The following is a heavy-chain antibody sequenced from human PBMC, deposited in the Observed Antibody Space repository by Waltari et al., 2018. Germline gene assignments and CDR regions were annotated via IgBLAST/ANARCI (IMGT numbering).Heavy chain of an antibody. Sequence: QVQLQESGPGLVKPSQTLSLTCTVSGGSISSGSYYWSWIRQPAGKGLEWIGRIYTSGSTNYNPSLKSRVTISVDTSKNQFSLKLSSVTAADTAVYYCARVSIAAAGNAFDIWGQGTMVTVSS. CDR3: ARVSIAAAGNAFDI. V-gene: IGHV4-61*02. CDR2: IYTSGST. J-gene: IGHJ3*02. D-gene: IGHD6-13*01. CDR1: GGSISSGSYY.